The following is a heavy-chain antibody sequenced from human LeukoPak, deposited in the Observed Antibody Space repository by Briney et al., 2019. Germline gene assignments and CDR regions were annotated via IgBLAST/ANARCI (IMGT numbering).Heavy chain of an antibody. CDR2: ISHDGSNK. D-gene: IGHD2-2*01. Sequence: PGGSLRLSCAPSGFTFTSYGMHWVRQAPGKGLKWVAVISHDGSNKYYADSVKGRFTISRDNSKNTLYLQMSSLRAEDTAVYYCVIGHCSSTSCYDGYWGQGTLVTVSS. J-gene: IGHJ4*02. CDR3: VIGHCSSTSCYDGY. V-gene: IGHV3-30*03. CDR1: GFTFTSYG.